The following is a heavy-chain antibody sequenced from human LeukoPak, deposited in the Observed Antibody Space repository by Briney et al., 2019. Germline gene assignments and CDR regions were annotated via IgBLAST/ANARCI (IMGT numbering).Heavy chain of an antibody. J-gene: IGHJ6*03. CDR1: GFTFSTYG. CDR3: AKDQVVGATYYYYYMDV. Sequence: VQLVESGGGVVQPGGSLRLSCAASGFTFSTYGMHWVRQAPGKGLEWVAFIRYDGSNKYYADSVKGRFTISRDNSKNTLYLQMNSLRAEDTAVYYCAKDQVVGATYYYYYMDVWGKGTTVTVSS. D-gene: IGHD1-26*01. V-gene: IGHV3-30*02. CDR2: IRYDGSNK.